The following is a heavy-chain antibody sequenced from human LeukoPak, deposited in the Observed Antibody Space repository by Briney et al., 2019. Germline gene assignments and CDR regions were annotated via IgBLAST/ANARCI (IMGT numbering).Heavy chain of an antibody. V-gene: IGHV3-30*09. Sequence: GGSLRLSGAASGFTLSPYTMHWVHRAPGKGLQWVALMSWDGSSIQYGDSVKGRFAISRDNSKNTLYLQMNSLRPEDAAVYYCARDGKGGATDGFDIWGQGTMVTVSS. J-gene: IGHJ3*02. CDR3: ARDGKGGATDGFDI. D-gene: IGHD1-26*01. CDR1: GFTLSPYT. CDR2: MSWDGSSI.